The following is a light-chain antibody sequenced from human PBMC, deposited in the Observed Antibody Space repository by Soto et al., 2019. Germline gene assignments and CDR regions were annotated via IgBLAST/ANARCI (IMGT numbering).Light chain of an antibody. CDR2: DVS. Sequence: EIVLTQSPATLSLSPGERATLSCRASQSVSSFLAWYQQRPGQPPRLLIYDVSNRATGSPTRFSGSGSGTEFTLTISSLEPEDFAVYYCQQRINWPLTFGGGTKVEIK. J-gene: IGKJ4*01. V-gene: IGKV3-11*01. CDR3: QQRINWPLT. CDR1: QSVSSF.